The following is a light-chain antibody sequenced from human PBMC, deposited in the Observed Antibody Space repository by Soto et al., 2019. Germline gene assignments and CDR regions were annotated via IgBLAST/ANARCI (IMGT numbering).Light chain of an antibody. CDR3: SSHGGSTNFLV. J-gene: IGLJ3*02. Sequence: QSALTQPPSASGSPGQSVTLSCTGTSSDVGGYEYVSWYQQHPGKAPKLIIYEVTKRPSGVPDRFSGYKSGNTASLTVAGLQAEDEAFYYCSSHGGSTNFLVFGAGTQLTVL. CDR1: SSDVGGYEY. CDR2: EVT. V-gene: IGLV2-8*01.